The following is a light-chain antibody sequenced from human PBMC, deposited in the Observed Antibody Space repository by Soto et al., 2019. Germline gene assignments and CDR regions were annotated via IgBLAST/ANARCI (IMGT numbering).Light chain of an antibody. CDR1: QSVSSY. Sequence: EIVLTQSPATLSLSPGERATLSCRASQSVSSYLAWYQHKPGQAPRLLIYDASIRATGSSASFSGSGSGTDLTLTISSVEHEGFAVYYCKQRSNLPFTFGQRTRLEIK. J-gene: IGKJ5*01. V-gene: IGKV3-11*01. CDR2: DAS. CDR3: KQRSNLPFT.